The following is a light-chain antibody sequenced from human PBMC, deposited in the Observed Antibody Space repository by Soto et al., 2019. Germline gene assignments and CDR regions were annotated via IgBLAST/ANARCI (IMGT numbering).Light chain of an antibody. J-gene: IGKJ1*01. CDR2: GAS. V-gene: IGKV1-5*01. CDR3: QQYDSFSRT. Sequence: DVQMTQSPSTLSASVGGRVTITCRASQSIINWLAWYQQKPGKAPKLLIYGASSLESGVPSRFSGSGSGTEFTLTITNLQPDDFATYYCQQYDSFSRTFGQGTKVDIK. CDR1: QSIINW.